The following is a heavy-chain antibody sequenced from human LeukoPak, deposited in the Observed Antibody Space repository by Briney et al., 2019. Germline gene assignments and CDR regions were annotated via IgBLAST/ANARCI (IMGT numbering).Heavy chain of an antibody. CDR1: GFTFSSYG. CDR3: AKGLHYDILTGYYRYYYGMDV. D-gene: IGHD3-9*01. Sequence: PGRSLRLSCAASGFTFSSYGIHWVRQAPGKGLEWVAVISYDGSNKYYADSVKGRFTISRDNSKNTLYLQMNSLRAEDTAVYYCAKGLHYDILTGYYRYYYGMDVWGQGTTVTVSS. J-gene: IGHJ6*02. V-gene: IGHV3-30*18. CDR2: ISYDGSNK.